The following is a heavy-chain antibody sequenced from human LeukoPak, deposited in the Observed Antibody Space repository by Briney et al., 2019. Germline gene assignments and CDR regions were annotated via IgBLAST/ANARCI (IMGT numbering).Heavy chain of an antibody. V-gene: IGHV4-34*01. CDR2: INHSGST. J-gene: IGHJ4*02. D-gene: IGHD4-17*01. CDR1: GGSFSGYY. Sequence: SETLSFTCAVYGGSFSGYYWSWIRQPPGKGLEGIGEINHSGSTNYNPSLKSRVTISVDTSKNQFSLKLSSVTAADTTVYYCARAGLNGDVDYWGQGTLVTVSS. CDR3: ARAGLNGDVDY.